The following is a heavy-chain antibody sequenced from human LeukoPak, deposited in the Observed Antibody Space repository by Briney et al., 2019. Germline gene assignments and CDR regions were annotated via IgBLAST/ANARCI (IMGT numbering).Heavy chain of an antibody. CDR3: ARDYALRRITIFGVARHWFDP. Sequence: GASVKVSCKASGYTFTSYGISWVRQAPVQGLEWMGWISAYNGNTNYAQKLQGRVTITTDTSTSTAYMELRSLRSDDTAVYYCARDYALRRITIFGVARHWFDPWGQGTLVTVSS. D-gene: IGHD3-3*01. V-gene: IGHV1-18*01. CDR2: ISAYNGNT. J-gene: IGHJ5*02. CDR1: GYTFTSYG.